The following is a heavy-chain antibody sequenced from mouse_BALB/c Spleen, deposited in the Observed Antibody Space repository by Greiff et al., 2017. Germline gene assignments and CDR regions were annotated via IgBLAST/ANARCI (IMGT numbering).Heavy chain of an antibody. CDR2: IDPENGNT. D-gene: IGHD2-10*02. J-gene: IGHJ4*01. CDR1: GFNIKDYY. Sequence: EVKLVESGAELVRPGALVKLSCKASGFNIKDYYMHWVKQRPEQGLEWIGWIDPENGNTIYDPKFQGKASISADTSSNTAYLQLSSLTSEDTAVYYCARSYGNYVGGAMDYWGQGTSVTVSS. CDR3: ARSYGNYVGGAMDY. V-gene: IGHV14-1*02.